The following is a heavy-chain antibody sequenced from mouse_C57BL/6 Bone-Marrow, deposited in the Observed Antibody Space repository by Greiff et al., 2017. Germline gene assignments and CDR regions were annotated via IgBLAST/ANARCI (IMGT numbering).Heavy chain of an antibody. CDR2: IDPSDSET. V-gene: IGHV1-52*01. CDR1: GYTFTSYW. Sequence: QVQLKQPGAELVRPGSSVKLSCKASGYTFTSYWMHWVKQRPIQGLEWIGNIDPSDSETHYNQKFKDKATLTVDKSSSTASMQLSSLTSEDSAVYYCARSDYDGVFFAYWGQGTLVTVSA. CDR3: ARSDYDGVFFAY. D-gene: IGHD2-4*01. J-gene: IGHJ3*01.